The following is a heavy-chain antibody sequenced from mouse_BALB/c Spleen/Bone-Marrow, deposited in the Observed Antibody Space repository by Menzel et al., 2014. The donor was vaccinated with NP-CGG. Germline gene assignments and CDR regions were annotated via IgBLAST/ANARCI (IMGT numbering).Heavy chain of an antibody. V-gene: IGHV2-9*02. CDR1: GFSLTSYG. J-gene: IGHJ1*01. CDR3: ARGGGNWYFDV. CDR2: IWAGGST. Sequence: VMLVESGPGLVAPSQSLSITCTVSGFSLTSYGVHWVRRPPGKGLEWLGVIWAGGSTNYNSALMSRLSISKDNSKSQVFLKMNSLQTDDTAMYYCARGGGNWYFDVWGAGTTVTVSS.